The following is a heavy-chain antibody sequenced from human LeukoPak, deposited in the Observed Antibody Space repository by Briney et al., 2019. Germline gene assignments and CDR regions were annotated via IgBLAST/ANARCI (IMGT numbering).Heavy chain of an antibody. D-gene: IGHD3-10*02. V-gene: IGHV1-2*02. CDR2: INPNSGGT. J-gene: IGHJ3*02. CDR3: ARDLMFAAGPFDI. Sequence: ASVKVSCKASGYTFTGYYMHWVRQAPGQGLEWMGWINPNSGGTNYAQKFQGRVTMTRDTSISTAYMELSRLRSDDTAVYYCARDLMFAAGPFDIWGQGTMVTVSS. CDR1: GYTFTGYY.